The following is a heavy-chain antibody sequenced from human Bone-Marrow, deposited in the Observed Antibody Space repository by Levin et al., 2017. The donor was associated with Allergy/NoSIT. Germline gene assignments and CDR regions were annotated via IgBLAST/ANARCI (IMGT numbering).Heavy chain of an antibody. CDR1: GFSFNKHW. CDR2: INSDGSSI. CDR3: AGGEKQYNSGWHARAADPALDV. V-gene: IGHV3-74*01. D-gene: IGHD6-19*01. J-gene: IGHJ6*02. Sequence: GGSLRLSCAASGFSFNKHWMHWVRQTPGKGLVWVSRINSDGSSIRYADSVRGRPTISRDNARNTLFLQMNSLTVDDPAVYYCAGGEKQYNSGWHARAADPALDVWGQGTTVIVSS.